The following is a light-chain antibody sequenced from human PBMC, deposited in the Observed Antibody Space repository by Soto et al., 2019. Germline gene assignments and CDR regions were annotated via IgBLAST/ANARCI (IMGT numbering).Light chain of an antibody. CDR1: SSNVGSYKL. CDR2: EVD. Sequence: QSAPTQPASVSGSPGQSITISCTGTSSNVGSYKLVSWYQQHPGKAPKLMIFEVDKRPSGVSNRFSGSKSGNTASLTISGLKVEDEADYYCCSSGGSPTYVFGTGTKLTVL. J-gene: IGLJ1*01. V-gene: IGLV2-23*02. CDR3: CSSGGSPTYV.